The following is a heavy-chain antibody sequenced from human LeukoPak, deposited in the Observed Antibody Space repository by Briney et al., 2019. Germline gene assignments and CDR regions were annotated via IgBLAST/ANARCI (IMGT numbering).Heavy chain of an antibody. CDR2: TYASGRT. CDR3: VKGPRNSGRFDS. Sequence: SQTLSLTCTVSGGSISSGSYYWSWIRQPAGKGLEWIGRTYASGRTIFNPSLKSRVTISVDTSKNQFSLNLTSVTAADTAIYYCVKGPRNSGRFDSWGQGTLVAVSS. CDR1: GGSISSGSYY. D-gene: IGHD1-26*01. V-gene: IGHV4-61*02. J-gene: IGHJ4*02.